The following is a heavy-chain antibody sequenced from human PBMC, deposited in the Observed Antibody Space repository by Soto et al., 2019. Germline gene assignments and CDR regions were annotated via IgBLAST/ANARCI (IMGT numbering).Heavy chain of an antibody. J-gene: IGHJ4*02. V-gene: IGHV3-15*01. D-gene: IGHD3-10*01. CDR1: GFTFSNAW. CDR3: TTDRSGDPIDY. Sequence: GGSLRLSCAASGFTFSNAWMSWVRQAPGKGLEWVGRIKSKTDGGTTDYAAHVKGRFTISRDDSKNTLYLQMNSLKTEDTAVYYCTTDRSGDPIDYWGQGTLVTVSS. CDR2: IKSKTDGGTT.